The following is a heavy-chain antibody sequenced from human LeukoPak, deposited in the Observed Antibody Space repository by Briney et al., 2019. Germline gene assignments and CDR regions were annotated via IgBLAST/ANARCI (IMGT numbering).Heavy chain of an antibody. D-gene: IGHD3-10*01. CDR2: INSDGSST. Sequence: PGGSLRLSCAASGFTFSSYAMNWVRQAPGNGLEWVSRINSDGSSTSYADSVKGRFTISRDNAKNTLYLQMNSLRAEDTAVYHCARDRGGSAFDILGQGTMVTVSS. J-gene: IGHJ3*02. V-gene: IGHV3-74*01. CDR3: ARDRGGSAFDI. CDR1: GFTFSSYA.